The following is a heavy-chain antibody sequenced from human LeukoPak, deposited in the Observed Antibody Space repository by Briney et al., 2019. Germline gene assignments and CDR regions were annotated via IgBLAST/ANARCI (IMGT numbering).Heavy chain of an antibody. CDR2: VSHDRSKK. J-gene: IGHJ4*02. CDR3: ARDSLYGDNSFDH. Sequence: GRSLRLSCVASGFTVPNFPIHWVRQAPGKGLEWVAVVSHDRSKKTYADSVKGRFTISRDNAKGTLYLEMHSLRPEDTAVYYCARDSLYGDNSFDHWGQGTRVTVSS. CDR1: GFTVPNFP. V-gene: IGHV3-30-3*01. D-gene: IGHD4-17*01.